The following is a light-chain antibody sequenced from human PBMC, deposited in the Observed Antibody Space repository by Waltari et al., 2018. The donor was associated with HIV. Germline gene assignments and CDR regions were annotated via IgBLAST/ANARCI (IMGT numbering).Light chain of an antibody. CDR1: TSNVRNNY. V-gene: IGLV1-47*01. CDR2: RNN. J-gene: IGLJ2*01. CDR3: AVWDDRLSGRL. Sequence: QSVLAQPRSVSGTPGQPVNISCSGSTSNVRNNYVYWYQQVTGVAPKLLIYRNNQRPSGVPDRFSGSKSGTSASLAISGLRTEDEAEYYCAVWDDRLSGRLFGGGTKVTVL.